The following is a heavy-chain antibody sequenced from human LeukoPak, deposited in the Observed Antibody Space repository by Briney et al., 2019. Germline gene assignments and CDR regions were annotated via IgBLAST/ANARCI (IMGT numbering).Heavy chain of an antibody. D-gene: IGHD5-24*01. J-gene: IGHJ3*02. CDR1: GFTFNSYA. V-gene: IGHV3-23*01. Sequence: PGESLRLSCAASGFTFNSYAMSWVRQAPGKGLEWVSTISGGGGRTWYADSVKGRFTISRDNSKNTLYLQMNSLRAEDTAVYYCAREMRRDGYNSRSAFDIWGQGTMVTVSS. CDR3: AREMRRDGYNSRSAFDI. CDR2: ISGGGGRT.